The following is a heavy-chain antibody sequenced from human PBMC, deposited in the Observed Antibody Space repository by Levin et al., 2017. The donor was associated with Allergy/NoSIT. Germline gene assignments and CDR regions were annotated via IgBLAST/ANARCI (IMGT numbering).Heavy chain of an antibody. CDR1: GFTFSSYE. V-gene: IGHV3-48*03. J-gene: IGHJ4*02. CDR2: ISSSGSTI. D-gene: IGHD3-3*01. CDR3: ARQLGNFWSGYNYFDY. Sequence: GGSLRLSCAASGFTFSSYEMNWVRQAPGKGLEWVSYISSSGSTIYYADSVKGRFTISRDNAKNSLYLQMNSLRAEDKAVYYCARQLGNFWSGYNYFDYWGQGNLVTGSS.